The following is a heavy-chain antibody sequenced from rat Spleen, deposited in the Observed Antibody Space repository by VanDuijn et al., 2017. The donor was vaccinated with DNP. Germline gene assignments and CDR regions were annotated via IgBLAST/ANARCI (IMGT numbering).Heavy chain of an antibody. J-gene: IGHJ2*01. Sequence: EVQLVESGGGLVQPGRSLKLSCAASGFTFSAYNMAWVRQAPKKGLEWVASINNSGGNTYYRDSVKGRFTVSRDNVKSTLYLQMDSLRSEDSATYYCATHGIAAIFAYWGQGVTVTVSS. D-gene: IGHD1-2*01. CDR2: INNSGGNT. CDR3: ATHGIAAIFAY. V-gene: IGHV5-25*01. CDR1: GFTFSAYN.